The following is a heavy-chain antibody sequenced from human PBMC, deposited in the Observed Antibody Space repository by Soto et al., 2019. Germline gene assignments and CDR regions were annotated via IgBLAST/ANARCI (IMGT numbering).Heavy chain of an antibody. Sequence: EVQLVESGGGLVQPGGSLRLSCAVSGFTFSSYWMNWVRQAPGKGLEWVANIKEDGSEKYYVDSVKGRFTISRDNAKTSLYLQMNSLRGEDTGVYYCARGPGYSSSWYRGDFDYWGQGTLVIVSS. CDR3: ARGPGYSSSWYRGDFDY. D-gene: IGHD6-13*01. V-gene: IGHV3-7*01. CDR2: IKEDGSEK. J-gene: IGHJ4*02. CDR1: GFTFSSYW.